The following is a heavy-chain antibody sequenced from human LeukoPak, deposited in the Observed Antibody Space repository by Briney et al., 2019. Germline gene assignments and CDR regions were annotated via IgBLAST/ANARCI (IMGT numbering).Heavy chain of an antibody. D-gene: IGHD4-17*01. CDR1: GGSISSYY. CDR3: ARTPGGDYFDY. CDR2: IYYSGST. J-gene: IGHJ4*02. Sequence: PSETLSLTCTVSGGSISSYYWSWIRQPPGKGLEWVGYIYYSGSTNYNPSLKSRVTISVDTSKNQFSLKLSSVTAADTAVYYCARTPGGDYFDYWGQGTLVTVSS. V-gene: IGHV4-59*01.